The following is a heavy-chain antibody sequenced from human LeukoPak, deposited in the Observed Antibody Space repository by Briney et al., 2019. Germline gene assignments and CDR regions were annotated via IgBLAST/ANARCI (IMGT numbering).Heavy chain of an antibody. J-gene: IGHJ4*02. CDR2: ISDSGDKT. Sequence: GGSLRLSCAASGFTFSNYAMSWVRQAPGKGRECVSAISDSGDKTDYADSVRGRFTIYRDNSKDTLYLQMNSRGAADTAVYYFAKDGGGYCNNSSCWGQGTLVTVSS. D-gene: IGHD2-2*01. CDR1: GFTFSNYA. V-gene: IGHV3-23*01. CDR3: AKDGGGYCNNSSC.